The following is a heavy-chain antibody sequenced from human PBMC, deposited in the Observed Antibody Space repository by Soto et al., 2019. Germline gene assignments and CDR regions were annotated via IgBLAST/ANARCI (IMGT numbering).Heavy chain of an antibody. V-gene: IGHV1-18*01. CDR1: GYTFTSYG. J-gene: IGHJ5*02. CDR2: ISAYNGNT. Sequence: ASVKVSCKASGYTFTSYGISWVRQAPGQGLEWMGWISAYNGNTNYAQKLQGRVTMTTDTSTSTAYMELRSLRSDDTAVYYCARDLLHQGRWLQFSNWFDPWGQGTLVTVSS. D-gene: IGHD5-12*01. CDR3: ARDLLHQGRWLQFSNWFDP.